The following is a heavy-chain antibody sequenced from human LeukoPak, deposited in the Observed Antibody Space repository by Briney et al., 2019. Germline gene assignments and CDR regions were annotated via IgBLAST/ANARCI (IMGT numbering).Heavy chain of an antibody. CDR3: AKYSGSYTWALDY. D-gene: IGHD1-26*01. CDR2: IRNKANSFAT. J-gene: IGHJ4*02. Sequence: PGGSLRLSCAASGFTFSDHYMDWVRQAPGKGLEWVGRIRNKANSFATEYAASVKGRFTISRDDSNNSLYLQMNSLQTEDTAVYFCAKYSGSYTWALDYWGQGTLVTVSS. CDR1: GFTFSDHY. V-gene: IGHV3-72*01.